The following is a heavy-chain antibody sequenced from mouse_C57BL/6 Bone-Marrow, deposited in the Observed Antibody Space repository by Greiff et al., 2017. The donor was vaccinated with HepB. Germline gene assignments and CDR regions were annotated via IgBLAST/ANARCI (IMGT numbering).Heavy chain of an antibody. CDR2: IWTGGGT. J-gene: IGHJ1*03. D-gene: IGHD2-5*01. CDR1: GFSLTSYA. Sequence: VQLQQSGPGLVAPSQSLSITCTVSGFSLTSYAISWVRQPPGKGLEWLGVIWTGGGTNYNSALKSRLSISKDNSKSQVFLKMNSLQTDDTARYYCARNLRSNYLYWYFDVWGTGTTVTVSS. CDR3: ARNLRSNYLYWYFDV. V-gene: IGHV2-9-1*01.